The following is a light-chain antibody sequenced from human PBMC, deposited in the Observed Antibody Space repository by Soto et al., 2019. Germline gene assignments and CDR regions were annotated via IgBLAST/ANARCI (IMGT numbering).Light chain of an antibody. CDR3: QQRSNWAT. CDR1: QSVSRN. V-gene: IGKV3-11*01. J-gene: IGKJ3*01. Sequence: EIVLTQSPATLCLSPGERATLSCRASQSVSRNFAWYQQTPGQAPRLLIYDASNRATGIPARFSGSGSVTDFTLTISSLEPEDFAVYYCQQRSNWATFGPGTKVDI. CDR2: DAS.